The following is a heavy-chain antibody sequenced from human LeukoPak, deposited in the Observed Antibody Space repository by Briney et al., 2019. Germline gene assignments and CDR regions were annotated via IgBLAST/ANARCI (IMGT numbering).Heavy chain of an antibody. J-gene: IGHJ5*02. CDR1: GFTFDDYA. Sequence: PGRSLRLSCAASGFTFDDYAMHWVRQAPGKGLEWVSVISGSGGSTYYADSVKGRFTISRDNSKNTLYLQMNSLRAEDTAVYYCAKSGYSSSWSNAAVYNWFDPWGQGTLVTVSS. CDR2: ISGSGGST. V-gene: IGHV3-23*01. CDR3: AKSGYSSSWSNAAVYNWFDP. D-gene: IGHD6-13*01.